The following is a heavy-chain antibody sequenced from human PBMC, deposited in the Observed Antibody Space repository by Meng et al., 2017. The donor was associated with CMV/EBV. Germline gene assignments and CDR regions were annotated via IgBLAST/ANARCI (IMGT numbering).Heavy chain of an antibody. J-gene: IGHJ4*02. D-gene: IGHD4-23*01. CDR1: GGSVSSYY. Sequence: QESGPGLVKPPETRSLTCPVSGGSVSSYYWSWIRQPAGKGLEWIGRIYTSGSTNYNPSLKSRVTMSVDTSKNQFSLKLSSVTAADTAVYYCARVLRWNGVIDYWGQGTLVTVSS. V-gene: IGHV4-4*07. CDR3: ARVLRWNGVIDY. CDR2: IYTSGST.